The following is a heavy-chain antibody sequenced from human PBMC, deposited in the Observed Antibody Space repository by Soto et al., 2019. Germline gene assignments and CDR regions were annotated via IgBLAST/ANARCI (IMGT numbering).Heavy chain of an antibody. Sequence: EVQLVESGGGLVKPGGSLRLSCAASGFTFSSYSMNWVRQAPGKGLEWVSSISSSSSYIYYADSVKGRFTISRDNAKNSLYLQMNSRRAEDTAVYYCATAYCGGECDYYYGMDVWGQGTTVTVSS. D-gene: IGHD2-21*01. CDR3: ATAYCGGECDYYYGMDV. J-gene: IGHJ6*01. V-gene: IGHV3-21*01. CDR1: GFTFSSYS. CDR2: ISSSSSYI.